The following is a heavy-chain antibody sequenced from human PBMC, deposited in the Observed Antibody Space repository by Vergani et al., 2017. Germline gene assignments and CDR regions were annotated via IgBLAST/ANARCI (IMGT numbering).Heavy chain of an antibody. D-gene: IGHD6-19*01. V-gene: IGHV3-30*02. CDR1: GFPFSTYG. Sequence: QVQLVESGGGVVQPGESLRLSCAASGFPFSTYGMHWVRQAPGKGLEWVAFIQKDGIDKFYADSVRGRFTISRDNSMITLFLHMNSLRPEDTAVYYCAKVGRSEVAGTFGSFDIWFQGTMVTVSS. CDR3: AKVGRSEVAGTFGSFDI. J-gene: IGHJ3*02. CDR2: IQKDGIDK.